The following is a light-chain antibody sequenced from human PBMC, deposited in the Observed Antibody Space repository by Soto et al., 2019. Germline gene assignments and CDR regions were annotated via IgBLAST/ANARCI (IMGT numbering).Light chain of an antibody. V-gene: IGKV1-39*01. CDR3: QQYYSYPLT. CDR2: AAS. J-gene: IGKJ4*01. Sequence: DIQMTQSPSSLSASVEDRVIITCRASQSISNHLNWYQQKPGKAPKLLIFAASSLQSGVPSRFSGSRSGTDFTLTISCLQSEDFATYYCQQYYSYPLTFGGGTKVEIK. CDR1: QSISNH.